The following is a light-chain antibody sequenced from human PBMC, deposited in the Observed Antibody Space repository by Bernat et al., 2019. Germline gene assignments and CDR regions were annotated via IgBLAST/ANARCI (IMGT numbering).Light chain of an antibody. CDR2: KAS. CDR1: QSISSW. V-gene: IGKV1-5*03. CDR3: QQYDDYPLT. Sequence: DIQMTQSPSTLSASVGDRVIITCRVSQSISSWLAWYQQKPGKATKLLIYKASSLESGVPSRFSGTGSGTEFTLSISSLQPDDFATYYCQQYDDYPLTFGPGTKVDVK. J-gene: IGKJ3*01.